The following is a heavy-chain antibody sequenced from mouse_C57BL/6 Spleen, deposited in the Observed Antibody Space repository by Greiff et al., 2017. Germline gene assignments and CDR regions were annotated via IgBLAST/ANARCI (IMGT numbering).Heavy chain of an antibody. J-gene: IGHJ4*01. CDR1: GYAFSSYW. CDR3: ARYDYDVGAMDD. Sequence: QVQLQQSGAELVKPGASVKISCKASGYAFSSYWMNWVKQRPGKGLEWIGQIYPGDGDTNYNGKFKGKATLTADKSSSTAYMQLSSLTSEDSAVYFCARYDYDVGAMDDWGQGTSVTVSS. CDR2: IYPGDGDT. D-gene: IGHD2-4*01. V-gene: IGHV1-80*01.